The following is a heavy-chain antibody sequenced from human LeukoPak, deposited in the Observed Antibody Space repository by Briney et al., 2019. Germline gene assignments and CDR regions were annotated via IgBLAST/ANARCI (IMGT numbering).Heavy chain of an antibody. J-gene: IGHJ4*02. CDR1: GYTFSNYG. Sequence: GASVKVSCKASGYTFSNYGISWVRQAPGQGLEWMGWISAYNGNTNYAQKLQGRVTMTTDTSTSTAYMELRSLRSDDTAVYYCARFKIYDSSGYYGPFDYWGQGTLVTVSS. CDR3: ARFKIYDSSGYYGPFDY. CDR2: ISAYNGNT. V-gene: IGHV1-18*01. D-gene: IGHD3-22*01.